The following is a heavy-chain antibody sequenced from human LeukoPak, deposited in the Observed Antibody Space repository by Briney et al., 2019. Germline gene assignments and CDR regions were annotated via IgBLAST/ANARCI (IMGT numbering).Heavy chain of an antibody. CDR2: INANNGVT. CDR3: ARDEGSELLLN. V-gene: IGHV1-2*04. D-gene: IGHD2-15*01. Sequence: GASVKVSCKASGYTFTDYYIHWVRQAPGQGLEWMGWINANNGVTNYAQKFRGWVTVTRDTSINTAYMELSRLGADDTAVYYRARDEGSELLLNWGQGALVTVSS. CDR1: GYTFTDYY. J-gene: IGHJ4*02.